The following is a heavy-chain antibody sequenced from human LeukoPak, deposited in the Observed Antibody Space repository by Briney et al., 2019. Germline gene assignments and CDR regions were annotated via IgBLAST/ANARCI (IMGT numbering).Heavy chain of an antibody. CDR1: GASINSDGYY. V-gene: IGHV4-31*03. J-gene: IGHJ4*02. CDR3: ARARVYYGSGDPFDY. Sequence: SQTLSLTCTVSGASINSDGYYWTWIRQHPGKGLEWIGYIYYTGSTYYNPSLKSRLSILIDTSKNQSSLRLSSVTAADTALYYCARARVYYGSGDPFDYWGQGTLVTVSS. CDR2: IYYTGST. D-gene: IGHD3-10*01.